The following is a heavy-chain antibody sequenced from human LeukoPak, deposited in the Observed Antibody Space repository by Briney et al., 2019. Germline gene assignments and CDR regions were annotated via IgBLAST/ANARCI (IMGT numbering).Heavy chain of an antibody. Sequence: SETLSLTCTVSGGSIRSYYWSWIRQSPGKGLEWIGYIFYTGTTDYNPSLQSRVTISVDTSKNQFSLKMTSVTTADTAVYYCARADFYHGSSDYYSWYYFDYWGQGTLVTVSS. D-gene: IGHD3-22*01. CDR2: IFYTGTT. CDR1: GGSIRSYY. V-gene: IGHV4-59*13. J-gene: IGHJ4*02. CDR3: ARADFYHGSSDYYSWYYFDY.